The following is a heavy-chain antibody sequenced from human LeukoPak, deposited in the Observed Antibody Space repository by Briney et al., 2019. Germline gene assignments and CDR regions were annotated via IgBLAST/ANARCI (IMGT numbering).Heavy chain of an antibody. CDR3: AKSGYCSSTSCYTRGIYYYYGMDV. CDR1: GFTFDDYA. Sequence: PGGSLRLSCAASGFTFDDYAMHWVRQAPGKGLEWVSGISWNSGSIGYADSVKGRFTISRDNAKNSLYLQMNSLRAEDTALYYCAKSGYCSSTSCYTRGIYYYYGMDVWGQGTTVTVSS. CDR2: ISWNSGSI. V-gene: IGHV3-9*01. J-gene: IGHJ6*02. D-gene: IGHD2-2*02.